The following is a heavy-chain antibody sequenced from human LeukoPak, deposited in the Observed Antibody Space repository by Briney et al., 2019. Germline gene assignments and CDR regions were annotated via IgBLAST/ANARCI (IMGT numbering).Heavy chain of an antibody. J-gene: IGHJ4*02. V-gene: IGHV3-30*15. Sequence: GGSLRLSCAGFGFTFSNYAIHWVRQAPGKGLEWGAAISFDGSKSYYAESVKGRFSISRDNSRDTLYLQMSSLAVEDTAIYYCARSRIANDSSCYYFKFDYWGQGALVTVSS. CDR1: GFTFSNYA. CDR2: ISFDGSKS. CDR3: ARSRIANDSSCYYFKFDY. D-gene: IGHD3-22*01.